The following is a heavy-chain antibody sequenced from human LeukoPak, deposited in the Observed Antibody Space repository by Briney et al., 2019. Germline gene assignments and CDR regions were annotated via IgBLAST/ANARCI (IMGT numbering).Heavy chain of an antibody. CDR3: ARERGSLPDY. Sequence: SETLSLTCTVSGGSIGSGGHYWSWIRQHPGKGLEWIGYIYYTGDTYYIPSLKSRVTISVDTSKNQFSLKLTSVTAADTAVYYCARERGSLPDYWGQGTLVTVSS. CDR1: GGSIGSGGHY. J-gene: IGHJ4*02. V-gene: IGHV4-31*03. D-gene: IGHD3-16*01. CDR2: IYYTGDT.